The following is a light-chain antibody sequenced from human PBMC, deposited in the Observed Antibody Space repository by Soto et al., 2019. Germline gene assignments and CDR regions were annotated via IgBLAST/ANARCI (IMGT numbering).Light chain of an antibody. CDR1: TSDVGGYNY. CDR3: CSYAGSYTLEV. Sequence: QSALTQPRSVSGSLGQSVTISCTGTTSDVGGYNYVSWYHRHPGKAPKLMIYDVSKRPSGVPDRFSGSKSGNTASLTISGLQAEDEAEYYCCSYAGSYTLEVFGGGTKLTVL. V-gene: IGLV2-11*01. J-gene: IGLJ2*01. CDR2: DVS.